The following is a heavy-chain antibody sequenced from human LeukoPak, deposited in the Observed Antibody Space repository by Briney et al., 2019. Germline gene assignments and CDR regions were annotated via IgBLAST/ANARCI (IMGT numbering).Heavy chain of an antibody. CDR3: ASESPLYYDGNSGF. CDR2: IYGGDST. V-gene: IGHV3-53*01. Sequence: PGGSLRLSCAASGFTVSSNYMSWVRQAPRKGLEWVSGIYGGDSTYYADSVKGRFTISRDNSKNTLYLQMNSLRAEDTAVYYCASESPLYYDGNSGFWGQGALVTVSS. CDR1: GFTVSSNY. J-gene: IGHJ4*02. D-gene: IGHD4-23*01.